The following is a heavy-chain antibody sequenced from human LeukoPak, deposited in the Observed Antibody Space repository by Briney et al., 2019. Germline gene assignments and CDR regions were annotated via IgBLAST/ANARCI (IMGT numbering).Heavy chain of an antibody. J-gene: IGHJ4*02. CDR1: GFTFSSYA. CDR3: AKDRSCTNDICHGDFDY. CDR2: ISGSGGST. V-gene: IGHV3-23*01. D-gene: IGHD2-8*01. Sequence: GGSLRLACAASGFTFSSYAVSWVRQAPGKGLEWVSSISGSGGSTYSADSVKGRFTISRDNSKNTLYLQMNSLRAEDTALYYCAKDRSCTNDICHGDFDYWGQGTLVTVSS.